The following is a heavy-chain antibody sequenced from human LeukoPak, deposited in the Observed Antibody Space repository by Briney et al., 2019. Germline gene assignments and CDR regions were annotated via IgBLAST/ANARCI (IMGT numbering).Heavy chain of an antibody. J-gene: IGHJ4*02. V-gene: IGHV1-69*13. CDR1: GYTFTAYY. D-gene: IGHD5-24*01. CDR3: ARGAKYVEMATIAGERFDY. Sequence: GASVKVSCKASGYTFTAYYMHWVRQAPGQGLEWMGGIIPIFGTANYAQKFQGRVTITADESTSTAYMELSSLRSEDTAVYYCARGAKYVEMATIAGERFDYWGQGTLVTVSS. CDR2: IIPIFGTA.